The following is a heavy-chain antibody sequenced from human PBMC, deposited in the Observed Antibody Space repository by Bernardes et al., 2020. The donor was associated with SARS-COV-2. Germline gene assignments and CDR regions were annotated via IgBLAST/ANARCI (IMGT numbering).Heavy chain of an antibody. CDR3: ARFSMPLGFDFWTENWFNP. CDR1: GVSISNGGYY. Sequence: SETLSLTCTVSGVSISNGGYYWSWIRPHPGKGLEWIGYIYYGGSTYYNPSLKSRVTISVDTSKNQFSLKLSSVTAADTAVYCCARFSMPLGFDFWTENWFNPRGQGTLVTVSS. CDR2: IYYGGST. J-gene: IGHJ5*02. D-gene: IGHD3-3*01. V-gene: IGHV4-31*02.